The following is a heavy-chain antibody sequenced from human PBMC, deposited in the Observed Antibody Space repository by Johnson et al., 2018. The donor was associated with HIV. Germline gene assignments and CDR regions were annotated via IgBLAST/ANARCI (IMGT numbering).Heavy chain of an antibody. CDR1: GFTFDDYA. CDR2: ISWNSGSI. J-gene: IGHJ3*02. CDR3: ARGRSGYWSDAFGI. Sequence: VQLVESGGGLVQPGRSLRLSCAASGFTFDDYAMHWVRQAPGKGLEWVSGISWNSGSIGYADSVKGRFTISRDNSKNTLNLQMNSLRTEETAVYYSARGRSGYWSDAFGIWGQGTLVTVSS. V-gene: IGHV3-9*01. D-gene: IGHD3-3*01.